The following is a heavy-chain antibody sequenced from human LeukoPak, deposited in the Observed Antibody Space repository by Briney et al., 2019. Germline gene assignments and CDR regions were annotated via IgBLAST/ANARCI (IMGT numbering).Heavy chain of an antibody. J-gene: IGHJ4*02. Sequence: GGSLSFSCAASGFTFSSNSMNWVGQAQGKGLEWVSSISSSSSTIYYADSVKGRFTISRDNAKNSPYLQMNSLRDEDTAVYYCARISSGWYVMIDYWGQGTLVTVSS. CDR1: GFTFSSNS. CDR2: ISSSSSTI. D-gene: IGHD6-19*01. V-gene: IGHV3-48*02. CDR3: ARISSGWYVMIDY.